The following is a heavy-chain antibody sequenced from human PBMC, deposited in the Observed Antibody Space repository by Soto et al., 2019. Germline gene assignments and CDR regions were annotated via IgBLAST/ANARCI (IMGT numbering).Heavy chain of an antibody. CDR1: GFTFSDYA. J-gene: IGHJ3*01. CDR3: AKGCRRFFNEFAT. CDR2: IKAGAE. D-gene: IGHD2-15*01. Sequence: EVQLLESGGILVQPGGSLRLSCTASGFTFSDYAMHWVRQAPGKGLGWLSSIKAGAEHHADSVTGRFTISRDNSKNTLDLQMDNLRGEDTAVYYCAKGCRRFFNEFATWGQGTLVTISS. V-gene: IGHV3-23*01.